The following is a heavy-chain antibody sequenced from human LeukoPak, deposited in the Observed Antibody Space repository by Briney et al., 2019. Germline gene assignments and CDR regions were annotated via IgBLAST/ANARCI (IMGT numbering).Heavy chain of an antibody. J-gene: IGHJ4*02. Sequence: GGSLRLSCAASGFTFSSYAMHWVRQAPGKGLEWVAVISYDGSNKYYADSVKGRFTISRDNSKNTLYLQMNSLRAEDTDVYYCARDWERDYYDSSGYLDYWGQGTLVTVSS. D-gene: IGHD3-22*01. CDR1: GFTFSSYA. CDR3: ARDWERDYYDSSGYLDY. V-gene: IGHV3-30-3*01. CDR2: ISYDGSNK.